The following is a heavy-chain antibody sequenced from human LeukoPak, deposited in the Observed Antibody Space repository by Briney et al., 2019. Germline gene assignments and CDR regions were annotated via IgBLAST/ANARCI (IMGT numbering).Heavy chain of an antibody. V-gene: IGHV1-18*01. CDR1: TYTFTSYG. D-gene: IGHD1-1*01. CDR2: ISAYNGNT. CDR3: ARVQLERSGEPFDY. Sequence: GDSVKVSCKASTYTFTSYGASWVRQAPGQGLEWMGWISAYNGNTNYTQKFQGRVTMTTDTSTSTAYMELRSLRSDDTAVYYCARVQLERSGEPFDYWGQGTLVTVSS. J-gene: IGHJ4*02.